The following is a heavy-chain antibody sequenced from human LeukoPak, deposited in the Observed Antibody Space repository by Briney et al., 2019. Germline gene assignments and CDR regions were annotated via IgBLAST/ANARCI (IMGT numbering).Heavy chain of an antibody. D-gene: IGHD1-20*01. CDR3: ARGSISGVNWFDP. CDR1: GFTFSSYW. V-gene: IGHV3-74*01. Sequence: GGSLRLSCAASGFTFSSYWIHGVRQAPGKGLVWVSRINSDGRSTSYADSVKGRFTISRDNARNTLYLQMNSLRAEDTAVYYCARGSISGVNWFDPWGQGTLVTVSS. J-gene: IGHJ5*02. CDR2: INSDGRST.